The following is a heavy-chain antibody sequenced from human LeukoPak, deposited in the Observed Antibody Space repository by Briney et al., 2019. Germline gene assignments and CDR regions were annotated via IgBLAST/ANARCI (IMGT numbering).Heavy chain of an antibody. CDR1: GGSISSSSHY. D-gene: IGHD5-18*01. Sequence: SETLSLTCTVSGGSISSSSHYWGWIRQPPGKGLEWIGDIYYSGSTYYNPSLKSRVTISIDTSKNHLSLNLNSVTAADTAVYYCARRGGYTFDYGYWGQGTLVTVSS. CDR2: IYYSGST. J-gene: IGHJ4*02. V-gene: IGHV4-39*02. CDR3: ARRGGYTFDYGY.